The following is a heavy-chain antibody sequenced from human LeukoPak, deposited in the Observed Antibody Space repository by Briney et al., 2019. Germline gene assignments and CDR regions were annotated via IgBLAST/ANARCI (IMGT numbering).Heavy chain of an antibody. CDR1: GGSISSSSYH. D-gene: IGHD6-13*01. CDR2: IYYSGST. Sequence: SETLSLTYTVSGGSISSSSYHWDWIRQPPGKGLEWIGSIYYSGSTYYNPSLKSRVTISVDTSKNQFSLKLSSVTAADTAVYYCARRGASIIWYSFDYWGQGTLVTVSS. V-gene: IGHV4-39*01. CDR3: ARRGASIIWYSFDY. J-gene: IGHJ4*02.